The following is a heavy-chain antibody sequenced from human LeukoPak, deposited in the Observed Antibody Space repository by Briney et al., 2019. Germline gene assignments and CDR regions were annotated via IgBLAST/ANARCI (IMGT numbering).Heavy chain of an antibody. CDR1: GFTFSSFG. Sequence: GGSLRLSCAASGFTFSSFGMHWVRQAPGKGLEWVALISYDATNKFYADSVKGRFTISRDNSNNTLYLQMNSLRAEDTAVYYCATLPAGGKYPSWGQGTPVTVSS. CDR3: ATLPAGGKYPS. D-gene: IGHD1-26*01. V-gene: IGHV3-30*03. CDR2: ISYDATNK. J-gene: IGHJ4*02.